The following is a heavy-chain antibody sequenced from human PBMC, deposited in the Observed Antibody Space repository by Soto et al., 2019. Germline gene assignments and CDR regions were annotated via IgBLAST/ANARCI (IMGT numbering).Heavy chain of an antibody. CDR3: AKGQRASDSTVTDFCS. CDR1: GFSFSSYA. V-gene: IGHV3-23*01. J-gene: IGHJ5*02. Sequence: EVPLLDSGGGLVQHGGSLRLSGAAYGFSFSSYAMSWVRQAPGKGLEWVSAVSGSGGSTYYADSVKGRFTTSRDNHKNTMYQQMNSVRAADTAVYYCAKGQRASDSTVTDFCSWGQGTLVTVSS. D-gene: IGHD4-17*01. CDR2: VSGSGGST.